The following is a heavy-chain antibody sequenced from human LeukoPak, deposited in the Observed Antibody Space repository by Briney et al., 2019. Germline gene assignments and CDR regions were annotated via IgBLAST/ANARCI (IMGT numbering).Heavy chain of an antibody. D-gene: IGHD3-22*01. V-gene: IGHV4-4*07. CDR2: IYTSGST. Sequence: SETLSLTCTVSGGSISSYYWSWIRQPAGKGPEWIGRIYTSGSTNYNPSLKSRVTMSVDTSKNQFSLKLSSVTAADTAVYYCAREGDYYDSSGYYTKNFDYWGQGTLVTVSS. CDR3: AREGDYYDSSGYYTKNFDY. CDR1: GGSISSYY. J-gene: IGHJ4*02.